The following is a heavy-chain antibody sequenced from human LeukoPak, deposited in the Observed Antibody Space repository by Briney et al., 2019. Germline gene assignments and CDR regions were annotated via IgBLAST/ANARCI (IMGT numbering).Heavy chain of an antibody. V-gene: IGHV3-21*01. CDR3: ARGYSSSWYDLYYFDY. CDR2: ISSRGSYI. J-gene: IGHJ4*02. CDR1: GFTFSNYN. D-gene: IGHD6-13*01. Sequence: GGSLRLSCAASGFTFSNYNINWVRQAPGKGLEWVSSISSRGSYIYYADSVKGRFAVSADNAMNSLYLQMNSLRAEDTAVYYCARGYSSSWYDLYYFDYWGQGTLVTVSS.